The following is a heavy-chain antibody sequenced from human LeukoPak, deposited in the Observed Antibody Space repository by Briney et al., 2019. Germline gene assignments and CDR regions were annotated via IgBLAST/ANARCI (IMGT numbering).Heavy chain of an antibody. D-gene: IGHD2-15*01. V-gene: IGHV3-48*03. Sequence: GGSLRLSCAASGFTFSSYEMNWVRQAPGKGLEWVSYISSSGSTIYYADSVKVRFTISRDNAKNSLYLQMNSLRAEDTAVYYCARGRYCSGGSCHFRHYYYMDVWGKGTTVTVSS. J-gene: IGHJ6*03. CDR3: ARGRYCSGGSCHFRHYYYMDV. CDR1: GFTFSSYE. CDR2: ISSSGSTI.